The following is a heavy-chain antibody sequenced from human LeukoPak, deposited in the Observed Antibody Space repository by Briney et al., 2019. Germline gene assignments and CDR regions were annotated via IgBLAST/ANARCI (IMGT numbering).Heavy chain of an antibody. V-gene: IGHV3-49*04. D-gene: IGHD3-22*01. CDR1: GFTVSSNY. J-gene: IGHJ4*02. CDR3: TRYGPNYYDSSGYYETLFDY. CDR2: IRSKAYGGTT. Sequence: GGSLRLSCAASGFTVSSNYMSWVRQAPGKGLEWVGFIRSKAYGGTTEYAASVKGRFTISRDDSKSIAYLQMNSLKTEDTAVYYCTRYGPNYYDSSGYYETLFDYWGQGTLVTVSS.